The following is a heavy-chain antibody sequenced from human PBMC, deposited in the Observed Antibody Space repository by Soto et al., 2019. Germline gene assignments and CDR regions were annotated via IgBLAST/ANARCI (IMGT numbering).Heavy chain of an antibody. CDR2: INHSGST. J-gene: IGHJ4*02. V-gene: IGHV4-34*01. CDR3: ARGSITFGGVIVPFDY. D-gene: IGHD3-16*02. CDR1: GGSFSGYY. Sequence: SETLSLTCAVYGGSFSGYYWSWIRQPPGKGLEWIGEINHSGSTNYNPSLKSRVTISVDTSKNQFSLKLSSVTAADTAVYYCARGSITFGGVIVPFDYWGQGTLVTSPQ.